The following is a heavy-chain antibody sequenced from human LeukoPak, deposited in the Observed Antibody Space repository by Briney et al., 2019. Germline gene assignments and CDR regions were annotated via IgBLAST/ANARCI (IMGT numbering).Heavy chain of an antibody. CDR3: ARDLSSSTSCYSY. V-gene: IGHV3-20*04. J-gene: IGHJ4*02. Sequence: GGSLRLSCAASGFTFDDYGMSWVRQAPGKGLEWVSGINWNGGSTGYADSVKGRFTIPRDNAKNSLYLQMNSLRAEDRALYYCARDLSSSTSCYSYGGQGTLVTVSS. D-gene: IGHD2-2*01. CDR2: INWNGGST. CDR1: GFTFDDYG.